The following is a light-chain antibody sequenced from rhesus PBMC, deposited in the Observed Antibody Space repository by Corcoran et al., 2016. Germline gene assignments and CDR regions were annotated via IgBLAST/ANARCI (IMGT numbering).Light chain of an antibody. CDR2: EVN. CDR1: SSDIGGYNY. V-gene: IGLV2-32*01. Sequence: QAALIQPRSVSGSPGQSVTISCTGTSSDIGGYNYVSWYQQHPGTAPKLMIYEVNKRPSGVSDRFSGSKSGNTASLTISGLQADDEADYYCCSYAGSYTYIFGAGTRLTVL. J-gene: IGLJ1*01. CDR3: CSYAGSYTYI.